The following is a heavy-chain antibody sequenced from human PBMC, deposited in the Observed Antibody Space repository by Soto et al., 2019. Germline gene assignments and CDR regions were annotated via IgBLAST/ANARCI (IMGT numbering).Heavy chain of an antibody. D-gene: IGHD1-26*01. J-gene: IGHJ4*02. CDR3: ARAPSGSYPEFDY. CDR1: GFIFRSYT. CDR2: ITYDGSNQ. V-gene: IGHV3-30-3*01. Sequence: LRLSCAASGFIFRSYTMHWVRQAPGEGLEWVGVITYDGSNQYYADSVKGRFTISRDNSRNTLYLQMNGLRPDDTAVYYCARAPSGSYPEFDYWGQGTLVTVSS.